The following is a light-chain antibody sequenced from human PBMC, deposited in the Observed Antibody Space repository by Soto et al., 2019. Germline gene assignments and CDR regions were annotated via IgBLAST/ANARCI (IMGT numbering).Light chain of an antibody. CDR2: DAS. J-gene: IGKJ1*01. Sequence: EIQVSLSAVALSASEGDRVTITCRASQSISSWLAWYQQKPGKAPKLLIYDASSLESGVPSRFSGSGSGTEFTLTISSLQPEDFATYYCQQYNSYSPTFGQGTKVDVK. V-gene: IGKV1-5*01. CDR3: QQYNSYSPT. CDR1: QSISSW.